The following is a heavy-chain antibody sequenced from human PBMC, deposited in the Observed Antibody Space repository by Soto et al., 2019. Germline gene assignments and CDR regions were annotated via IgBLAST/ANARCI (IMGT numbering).Heavy chain of an antibody. J-gene: IGHJ4*02. CDR3: IRPMTGTTRGFDY. CDR1: GFTFSGHY. V-gene: IGHV3-72*01. D-gene: IGHD1-1*01. CDR2: SRNKANSYTT. Sequence: EVQLVESGGGLVQPGGSLRLSCAVSGFTFSGHYMDWVRQAPGKGLEWVGRSRNKANSYTTEYAASVKGRFTISRDDSENSLYLQMDSLKTEDTAVYFCIRPMTGTTRGFDYWGQGTLVTVSS.